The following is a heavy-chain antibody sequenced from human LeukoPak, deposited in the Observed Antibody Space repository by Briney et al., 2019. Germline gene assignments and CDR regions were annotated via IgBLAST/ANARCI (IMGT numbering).Heavy chain of an antibody. V-gene: IGHV3-30-3*01. CDR3: ARGKMHYYFGMDV. J-gene: IGHJ6*02. Sequence: GGSLRLSCVVSGFKFNSYSMHWVRQAPAKGLEWVAVILYDGSNEYYSDSVKGRFTISRDNSKNTLYLHMNSLRVEDSAVYFCARGKMHYYFGMDVWGQGTTVTVSS. CDR2: ILYDGSNE. CDR1: GFKFNSYS. D-gene: IGHD3/OR15-3a*01.